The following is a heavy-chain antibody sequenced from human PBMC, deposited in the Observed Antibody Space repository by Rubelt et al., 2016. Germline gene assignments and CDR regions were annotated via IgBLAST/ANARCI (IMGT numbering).Heavy chain of an antibody. CDR3: ARELTFGGVIVHNAFDI. V-gene: IGHV4-39*07. J-gene: IGHJ3*02. CDR1: GGSISSSSYY. D-gene: IGHD3-16*02. Sequence: QLQLQESGPGLVKPSETLSLTCTVSGGSISSSSYYWGWIRQPPGKGLEWIGSIYHSGGTYYNPSLMSRVTISVDTSKNQLALKLSSVTAADTAVYYCARELTFGGVIVHNAFDIWGQGTMVTVSS. CDR2: IYHSGGT.